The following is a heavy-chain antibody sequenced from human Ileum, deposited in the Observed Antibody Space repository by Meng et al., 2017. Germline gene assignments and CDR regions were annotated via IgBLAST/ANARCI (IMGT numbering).Heavy chain of an antibody. CDR3: ARVGYRESGSCHREWFDP. J-gene: IGHJ5*02. V-gene: IGHV4-59*01. Sequence: QGQRQAAGPGLVKPSETLSLTCTVSDGSSDNNYWTWIRQPPGKRLEWIGYISYVGLTDYNSSLKGRVTISLDTSKNQFSLTLTSVTAADTAVYYCARVGYRESGSCHREWFDPWGQGTLVTVSS. CDR1: DGSSDNNY. D-gene: IGHD3-22*01. CDR2: ISYVGLT.